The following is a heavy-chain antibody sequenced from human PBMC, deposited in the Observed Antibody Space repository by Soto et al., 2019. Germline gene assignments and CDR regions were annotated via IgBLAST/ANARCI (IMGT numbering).Heavy chain of an antibody. CDR3: ARVGERYYFDY. V-gene: IGHV4-39*01. D-gene: IGHD3-10*01. J-gene: IGHJ4*02. CDR2: IYYSGST. CDR1: GGSISSSSYY. Sequence: QLQLQESGPGLVKPSETLSLTCTVSGGSISSSSYYWGWIRQPPGKGLEWIGSIYYSGSTYYNPSLKSRVTISVDTSKNQFSLKLSSVTAADTAVYYCARVGERYYFDYWGQGTLVTVSS.